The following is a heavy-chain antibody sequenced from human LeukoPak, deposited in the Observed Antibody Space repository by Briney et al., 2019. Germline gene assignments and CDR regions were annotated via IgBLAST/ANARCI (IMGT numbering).Heavy chain of an antibody. J-gene: IGHJ5*02. CDR1: GYTFASYD. Sequence: ASVKVSCKASGYTFASYDINWVRQATGQGLEWMGWMNPNSGNTGYAQKFQGRVTITRNTSISTAYMELSSLRSEDTAVYYCARGGLYYDFWSGYYGGSDWLDPWGQGTLVTVSS. CDR2: MNPNSGNT. V-gene: IGHV1-8*03. D-gene: IGHD3-3*01. CDR3: ARGGLYYDFWSGYYGGSDWLDP.